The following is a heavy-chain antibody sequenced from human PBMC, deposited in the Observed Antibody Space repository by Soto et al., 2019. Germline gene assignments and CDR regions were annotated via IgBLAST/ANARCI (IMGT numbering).Heavy chain of an antibody. D-gene: IGHD1-1*01. CDR2: TSYTGST. V-gene: IGHV4-39*02. CDR3: ARLELVRGPFDV. Sequence: QLQLQESGPGLVKPSETLSLTCSVSGDTISGSDYYWAWIRQPPGKGLEWIASTSYTGSTYSNPSLKGRVTISVDTSKNDFSLILSSVTAADTAVYFCARLELVRGPFDVWGQRTLVSVS. CDR1: GDTISGSDYY. J-gene: IGHJ3*01.